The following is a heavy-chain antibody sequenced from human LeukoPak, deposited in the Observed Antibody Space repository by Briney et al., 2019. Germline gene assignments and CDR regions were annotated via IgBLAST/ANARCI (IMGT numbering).Heavy chain of an antibody. Sequence: GGSLRLSCAASGFTVSSNYMSWVRQAPGRGLEWVSVIYSGGSTYYADSVKGRFTISRDNSKNTLYLQMNSLRAEDTAVYYCARAPARGLQFDPWGQGTLVTVSS. CDR3: ARAPARGLQFDP. V-gene: IGHV3-53*01. J-gene: IGHJ5*02. CDR1: GFTVSSNY. D-gene: IGHD3-16*01. CDR2: IYSGGST.